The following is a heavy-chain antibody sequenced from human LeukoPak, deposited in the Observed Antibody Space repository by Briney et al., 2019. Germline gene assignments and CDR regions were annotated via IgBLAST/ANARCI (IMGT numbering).Heavy chain of an antibody. V-gene: IGHV3-74*01. D-gene: IGHD5-18*01. CDR2: IDTDGSTT. CDR1: GFTFRNYW. Sequence: GGSLRLSYAASGFTFRNYWMHWIRQVPGKGLVWVSRIDTDGSTTNYADSVEGRFTISRDNARNTVYLQMNSLSADDTGVYYCVRGGSGSSYGEFVSWGQGTLVTVSS. CDR3: VRGGSGSSYGEFVS. J-gene: IGHJ5*01.